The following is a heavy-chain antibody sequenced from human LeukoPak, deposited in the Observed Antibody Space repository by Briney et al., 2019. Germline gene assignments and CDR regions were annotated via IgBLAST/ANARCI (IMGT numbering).Heavy chain of an antibody. J-gene: IGHJ4*02. CDR3: ARDSGSQWELVFDY. CDR2: IYTSGST. V-gene: IGHV4-38-2*02. D-gene: IGHD1-26*01. CDR1: GYSISSGYY. Sequence: KPSETLSLTCTVSGYSISSGYYWGWIRQPPGKGLEWIGRIYTSGSTNYNPSLKSRVTISVDTSKNQFSLKLSSVTAADTAVYYCARDSGSQWELVFDYWGQGTLVTVSS.